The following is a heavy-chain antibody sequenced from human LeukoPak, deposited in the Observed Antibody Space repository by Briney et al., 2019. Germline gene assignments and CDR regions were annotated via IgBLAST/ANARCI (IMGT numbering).Heavy chain of an antibody. CDR2: IIPIFGTA. Sequence: ASVKVSCKASGGTFSSYAISWVRQAPGQGLEWMGGIIPIFGTANYAQKFQGRVTITADKSKSTAYMELSSLRPEDTAVYYCALGQGRSRYDYFDYWGQGTLVTVSS. D-gene: IGHD5-12*01. J-gene: IGHJ4*02. CDR1: GGTFSSYA. V-gene: IGHV1-69*06. CDR3: ALGQGRSRYDYFDY.